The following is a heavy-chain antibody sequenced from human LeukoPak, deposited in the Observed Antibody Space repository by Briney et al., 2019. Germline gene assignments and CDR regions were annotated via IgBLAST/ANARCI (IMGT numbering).Heavy chain of an antibody. CDR3: ARRIYAGTVRHLLYSFMDV. J-gene: IGHJ6*03. V-gene: IGHV4-59*08. CDR1: GASISSSS. D-gene: IGHD6-6*01. CDR2: ISNNGKT. Sequence: SETLSLTCTVSGASISSSSWTWIRQSPGKGLESLGFISNNGKTKYKSSFEGRVSMSLDTSKRQFSLTLSSLTAADTAVYFCARRIYAGTVRHLLYSFMDVWGKGTTVIVS.